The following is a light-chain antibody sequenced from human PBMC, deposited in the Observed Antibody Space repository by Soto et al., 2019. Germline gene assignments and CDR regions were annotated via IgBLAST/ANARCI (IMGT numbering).Light chain of an antibody. CDR1: SSVVGAYNY. Sequence: QSALTQPSSVSGSPGQSITISCTGTSSVVGAYNYDSWYQQYPGEAPKVIIYDVSHRPAGVSNRFSGSKSGNTASLTISGLQTQDEADYYCSSYTSATTYVFGTGNKVTVL. CDR3: SSYTSATTYV. V-gene: IGLV2-14*01. CDR2: DVS. J-gene: IGLJ1*01.